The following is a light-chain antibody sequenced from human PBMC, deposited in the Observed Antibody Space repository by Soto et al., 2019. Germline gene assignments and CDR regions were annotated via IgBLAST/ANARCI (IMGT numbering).Light chain of an antibody. J-gene: IGLJ2*01. V-gene: IGLV2-23*03. CDR2: EGS. CDR3: CSYAGYSTFVV. CDR1: SSDIGSYNL. Sequence: QSALSQPASVSGSPGQSITISCTGTSSDIGSYNLVSWYRHHPGKAPKVMIYEGSKRPSGVSNRFSGSRSGNTASLTISGLQAEDEADYYCCSYAGYSTFVVFGGGTKVTVL.